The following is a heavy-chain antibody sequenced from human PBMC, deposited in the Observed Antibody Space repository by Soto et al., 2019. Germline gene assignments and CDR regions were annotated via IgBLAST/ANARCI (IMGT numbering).Heavy chain of an antibody. D-gene: IGHD3-3*01. Sequence: GGSLRLSCAASGFTFSDYYMSWIRQAPGKGLEWVSYISSSGSTIYYADSVKGRFTISRDNAKNSLYLQMNSLRAEDTAVYYCASESGYYDLSQVDYWGQGTLVTVSS. J-gene: IGHJ4*02. CDR1: GFTFSDYY. V-gene: IGHV3-11*01. CDR2: ISSSGSTI. CDR3: ASESGYYDLSQVDY.